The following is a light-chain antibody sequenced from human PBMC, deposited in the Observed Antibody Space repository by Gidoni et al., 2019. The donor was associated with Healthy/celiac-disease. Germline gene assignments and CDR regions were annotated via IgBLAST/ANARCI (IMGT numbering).Light chain of an antibody. Sequence: IVLTQSPGTLSLSPGERATLSCRASQSVSSSYLAWYQQKPGQAPRLLIYGASSRATGIPDRFSGSGSGTDFTLTFSRLDPEDFAVYYCQQYGSSPGFTFXPXTKVDIK. CDR1: QSVSSSY. V-gene: IGKV3-20*01. CDR2: GAS. CDR3: QQYGSSPGFT. J-gene: IGKJ3*01.